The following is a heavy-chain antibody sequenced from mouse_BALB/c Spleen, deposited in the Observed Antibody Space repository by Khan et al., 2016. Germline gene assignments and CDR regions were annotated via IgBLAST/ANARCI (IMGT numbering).Heavy chain of an antibody. CDR3: ARSGYGWYFDV. Sequence: EVELVESGGGLVQPGGSRKLSCAASGFTFSSFGMHWVRQAPEKGLEWVAYISSGSSTIYYADTVKGRFTISRDNPKNTLFLQMTSLRSEDKAMYYCARSGYGWYFDVWGAGTTVTVSS. CDR2: ISSGSSTI. J-gene: IGHJ1*01. D-gene: IGHD3-1*01. CDR1: GFTFSSFG. V-gene: IGHV5-17*02.